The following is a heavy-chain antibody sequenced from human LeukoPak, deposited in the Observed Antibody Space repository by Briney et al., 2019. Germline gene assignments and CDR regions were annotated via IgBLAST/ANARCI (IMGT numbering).Heavy chain of an antibody. D-gene: IGHD1-14*01. CDR1: GYTFTGYY. J-gene: IGHJ3*02. CDR3: ARDGNPQWAFDI. V-gene: IGHV1-2*02. Sequence: ASVKVSCKASGYTFTGYYMHWVRQAPGQGLEWMGGINPNSGGTNYAQKVHGRGTMTRDTAISTAYMELRRLRSDDTAVYYCARDGNPQWAFDIWGQGTMVTVSS. CDR2: INPNSGGT.